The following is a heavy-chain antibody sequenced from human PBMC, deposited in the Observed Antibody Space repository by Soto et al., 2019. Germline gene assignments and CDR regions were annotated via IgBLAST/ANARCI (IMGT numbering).Heavy chain of an antibody. J-gene: IGHJ4*02. CDR2: IIPIFGTA. V-gene: IGHV1-69*01. CDR1: GGTFSSYA. Sequence: QVQLVQSGAGVKKPGSSVKVSCKASGGTFSSYAISWVRQAPGQGLEWMGGIIPIFGTANYAQKFQGRVTITADESTSTAYMELSSLRSEDTAVYYCARGAGDYDILTGYPNYFDYWGQGTLVTVSS. D-gene: IGHD3-9*01. CDR3: ARGAGDYDILTGYPNYFDY.